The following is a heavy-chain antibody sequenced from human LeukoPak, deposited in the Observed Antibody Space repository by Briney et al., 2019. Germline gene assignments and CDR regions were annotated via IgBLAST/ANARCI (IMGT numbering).Heavy chain of an antibody. CDR2: IYHSGST. V-gene: IGHV4-38-2*01. D-gene: IGHD2-8*01. CDR3: ARLLVVYERYFDY. J-gene: IGHJ4*02. Sequence: PSETLSLTCAVSGYSISSGYYWGWIRQPPGKGLEWIGSIYHSGSTYYNPSLKSRVTISVDTSKNQFSLKLSSVTAADTAVYYCARLLVVYERYFDYWGQGTLVTVSS. CDR1: GYSISSGYY.